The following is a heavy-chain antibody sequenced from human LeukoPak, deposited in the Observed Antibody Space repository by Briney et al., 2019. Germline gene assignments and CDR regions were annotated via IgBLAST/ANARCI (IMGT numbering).Heavy chain of an antibody. CDR3: AKDLKWSSTNAQGNTLDY. V-gene: IGHV3-33*06. CDR2: IWYDGNKE. CDR1: GFIFNSYG. D-gene: IGHD2-2*01. Sequence: PGKSLRLSCEASGFIFNSYGMHWVRQAPGKGLEWLAFIWYDGNKEYYGDSVKGRFTISRDNSKNTLYLQMNSLRAEDTAVYYCAKDLKWSSTNAQGNTLDYWGQGTLVTVSS. J-gene: IGHJ4*02.